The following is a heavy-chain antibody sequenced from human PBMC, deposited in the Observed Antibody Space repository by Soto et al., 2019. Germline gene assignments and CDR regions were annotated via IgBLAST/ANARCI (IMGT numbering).Heavy chain of an antibody. J-gene: IGHJ4*02. CDR2: IYHSGST. V-gene: IGHV4-30-2*01. CDR3: ARENNVLPGGYFDY. Sequence: QLXLQESGSGLVKPSQTLSLTCAVSGGSISSGGYSWSWIRQPPGKGLEWIGYIYHSGSTYYNPSLKSRVTISVDRSKNQFSLKLSSVTAADTAVYYCARENNVLPGGYFDYWGQGTLVTVSS. D-gene: IGHD3-10*01. CDR1: GGSISSGGYS.